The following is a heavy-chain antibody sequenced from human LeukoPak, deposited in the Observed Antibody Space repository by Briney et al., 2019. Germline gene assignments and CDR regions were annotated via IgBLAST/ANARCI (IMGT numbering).Heavy chain of an antibody. CDR2: IYYSGGT. J-gene: IGHJ6*02. CDR1: GGSISSYY. CDR3: ARGGGSSSWLYYYYYGMDV. Sequence: SKTLSLTCTVSGGSISSYYWSWIRQPPGKGLEGIGYIYYSGGTNYNPSLKSRVTISVDTSKNQFSLKLSSVTAADTAVYYCARGGGSSSWLYYYYYGMDVWGQGTTVTVSS. D-gene: IGHD6-13*01. V-gene: IGHV4-59*01.